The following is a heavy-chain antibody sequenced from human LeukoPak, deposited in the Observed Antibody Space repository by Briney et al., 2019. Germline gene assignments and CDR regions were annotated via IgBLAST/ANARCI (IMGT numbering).Heavy chain of an antibody. CDR3: TRLMAGFDP. CDR2: IWYDGSNK. Sequence: GRSLRLSCAASGFTFSSYGMHWVRQAPGKGLEWVAVIWYDGSNKYYADSVKGRFTISRDNSKNTLYLQMNSLRAEDTAVYYCTRLMAGFDPWGQGTLVTVSS. D-gene: IGHD2-8*01. J-gene: IGHJ5*02. V-gene: IGHV3-33*01. CDR1: GFTFSSYG.